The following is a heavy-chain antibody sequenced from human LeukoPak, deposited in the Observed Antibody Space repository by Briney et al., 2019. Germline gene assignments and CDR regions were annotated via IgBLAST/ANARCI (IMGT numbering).Heavy chain of an antibody. D-gene: IGHD1-26*01. CDR1: GFTFSSYS. V-gene: IGHV3-48*02. Sequence: PGGSLRLPCAASGFTFSSYSMNWVRQAPGKGLEWVSYISSSSSTIYYADSVKGRFTISRDNAKNSLYLQMNSLRDEDTAVYYCARDEAGATVYYYYMDVWGKGTTVTVSS. CDR2: ISSSSSTI. CDR3: ARDEAGATVYYYYMDV. J-gene: IGHJ6*03.